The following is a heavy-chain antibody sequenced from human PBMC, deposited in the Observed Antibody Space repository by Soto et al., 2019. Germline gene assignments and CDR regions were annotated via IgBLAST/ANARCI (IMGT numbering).Heavy chain of an antibody. CDR3: AKVVSGYYGSGSPEAGY. J-gene: IGHJ4*02. D-gene: IGHD3-10*01. CDR1: GFTFSSYA. Sequence: PGGSLRLYCAASGFTFSSYAMSWVRQAPGKGLEWVSAISGSGGSTYYADSVKGRFTISRDNSKNTLYLQMNSLRAEDTAVYYCAKVVSGYYGSGSPEAGYWGQGTLVTVSS. V-gene: IGHV3-23*01. CDR2: ISGSGGST.